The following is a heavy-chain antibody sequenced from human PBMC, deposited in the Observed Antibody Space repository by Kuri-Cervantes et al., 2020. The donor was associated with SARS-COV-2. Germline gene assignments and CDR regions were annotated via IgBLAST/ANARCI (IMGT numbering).Heavy chain of an antibody. CDR1: GFTFSSYW. CDR2: IKQDGSEK. J-gene: IGHJ5*02. D-gene: IGHD4-23*01. CDR3: AREGGYGGNSGSWFDP. Sequence: GESLKISCAASGFTFSSYWMSWVRQAPGKGLEWVANIKQDGSEKYYVDSVKGRFTISRDNAKNSLYLQMNSLRAEDTALYHCAREGGYGGNSGSWFDPWGQGTLVTVSS. V-gene: IGHV3-7*05.